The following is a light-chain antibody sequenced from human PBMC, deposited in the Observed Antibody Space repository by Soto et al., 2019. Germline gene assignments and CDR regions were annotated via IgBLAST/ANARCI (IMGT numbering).Light chain of an antibody. CDR2: DAS. CDR3: QQRSNSPRT. CDR1: QSVSSY. Sequence: EILMTQSPATLSVSPGERATLSCRASQSVSSYLAWYQQKPGQAPRLLIYDASNRATGVPDRFSGSGSGTDFTLTISSLEPEDFEVYYCQQRSNSPRTFGQGTKVDIK. V-gene: IGKV3-11*01. J-gene: IGKJ1*01.